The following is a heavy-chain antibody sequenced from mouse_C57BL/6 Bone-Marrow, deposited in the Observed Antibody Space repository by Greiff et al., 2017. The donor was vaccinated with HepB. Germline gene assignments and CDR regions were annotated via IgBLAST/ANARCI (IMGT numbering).Heavy chain of an antibody. CDR2: INPYNGDT. J-gene: IGHJ1*03. V-gene: IGHV1-20*01. D-gene: IGHD6-1*01. CDR1: GYSFTGYF. CDR3: ARRQWWYFDV. Sequence: EVKLMESGPELVKPGDSVKISCKASGYSFTGYFMNWVMQSHGKSLEWIGRINPYNGDTFYNQKFKGKATLTVDKSSSTAHMELRSLTSEDSAVYYCARRQWWYFDVWGTGTTVTVSS.